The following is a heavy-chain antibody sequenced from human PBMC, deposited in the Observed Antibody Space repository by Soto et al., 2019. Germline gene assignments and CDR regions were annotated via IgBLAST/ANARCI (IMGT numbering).Heavy chain of an antibody. CDR2: ISWNSGSI. D-gene: IGHD3-22*01. CDR3: SKALIYGMDV. V-gene: IGHV3-9*01. J-gene: IGHJ6*02. CDR1: GFTFDDYA. Sequence: GGSLRLSCVASGFTFDDYAMHWVRQAPGKGLEWVSGISWNSGSIGYADSVKGRFTISRDNAKNSLYLQMNSLRAEDTALYYCSKALIYGMDVWGQRTTVPVSS.